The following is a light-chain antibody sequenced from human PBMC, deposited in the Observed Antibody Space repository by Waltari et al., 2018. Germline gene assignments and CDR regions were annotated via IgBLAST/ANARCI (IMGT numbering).Light chain of an antibody. CDR2: DSN. CDR3: QSYDSSLSAGF. CDR1: SSNIGRYY. V-gene: IGLV1-40*01. Sequence: QSVLTQPPSVSGAPGQRVTISCTGSSSNIGRYYVSWYQQLPGMAPKLLMYDSNKRPAGVSDRFSGSKSGASASLTITGLQTEDEADYYCQSYDSSLSAGFFGGGTRLTVL. J-gene: IGLJ7*01.